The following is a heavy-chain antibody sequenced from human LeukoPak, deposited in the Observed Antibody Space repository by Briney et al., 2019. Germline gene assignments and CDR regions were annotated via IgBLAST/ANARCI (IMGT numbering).Heavy chain of an antibody. V-gene: IGHV2-70*11. J-gene: IGHJ4*02. CDR2: IDWVDDK. CDR1: GYSLSTSGMC. Sequence: SGPTLVNPTRTLTLPRTFSGYSLSTSGMCVSWIRQPPGKALEWLARIDWVDDKYYRTSLKTRLTISKDSTKNQVVLTMANMDHVDTATYYCARMRVYGGTYPFDCWGQGTLVTVSS. CDR3: ARMRVYGGTYPFDC. D-gene: IGHD4-23*01.